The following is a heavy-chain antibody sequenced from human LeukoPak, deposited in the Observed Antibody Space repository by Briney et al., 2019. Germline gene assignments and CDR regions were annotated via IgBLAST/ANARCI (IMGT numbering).Heavy chain of an antibody. CDR2: IRYDGSNK. J-gene: IGHJ4*02. V-gene: IGHV3-30*02. D-gene: IGHD3-22*01. CDR3: ANATDSSGYYLDY. CDR1: GFTFSRYG. Sequence: GGSLRLSCAASGFTFSRYGMHWVRQPPGKGLEGVAFIRYDGSNKYYADSVKGRFTISRDNSKNTLYLQMNSLRAEDTAVYYCANATDSSGYYLDYWGQGTLVTVSS.